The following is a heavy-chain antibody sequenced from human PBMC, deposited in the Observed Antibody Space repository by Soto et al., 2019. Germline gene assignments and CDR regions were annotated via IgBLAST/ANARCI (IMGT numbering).Heavy chain of an antibody. CDR1: GGNFSSYA. V-gene: IGHV1-69*01. D-gene: IGHD3-22*01. J-gene: IGHJ4*02. CDR2: IIPIFGTA. CDR3: ARVQSSGYFYDHNFDY. Sequence: QVQLVQSGAEVKKPGSSVKVSCKASGGNFSSYAISWERQAPGQGLDGLGWIIPIFGTANYAQKFQGRVTITADESTSTAYMELSSLRSEDTAVYYSARVQSSGYFYDHNFDYWGQGTLVTVSS.